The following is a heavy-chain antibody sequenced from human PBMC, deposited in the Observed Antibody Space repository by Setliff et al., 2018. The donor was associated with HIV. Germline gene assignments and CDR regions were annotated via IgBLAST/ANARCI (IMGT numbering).Heavy chain of an antibody. CDR3: ATARIPTGGTSTSFDY. Sequence: PSETLSLTCTVSGGSISSYYWSWIRQPPGKGLEWIGHIYIGSTNYNPSLKSRFSISRDNSKNTLSLQVNGLGPEDTAVYYCATARIPTGGTSTSFDYWGQGTLVTVSS. J-gene: IGHJ4*02. CDR2: IYIGST. V-gene: IGHV4-4*08. D-gene: IGHD1-1*01. CDR1: GGSISSYY.